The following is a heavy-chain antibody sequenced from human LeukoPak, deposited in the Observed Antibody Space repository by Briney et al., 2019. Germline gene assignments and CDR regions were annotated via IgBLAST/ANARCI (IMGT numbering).Heavy chain of an antibody. Sequence: PSETLSLTCAVYGGSFSGYYWSWIRQPPGKGLEWIGEINHSGSTNYNPSLKGRVTISVDTSKNQFSLKLSSVTAADTAVYYCARDRLGMYYFDYWGQGTLVTVSS. CDR2: INHSGST. CDR1: GGSFSGYY. V-gene: IGHV4-34*01. J-gene: IGHJ4*02. CDR3: ARDRLGMYYFDY. D-gene: IGHD5-12*01.